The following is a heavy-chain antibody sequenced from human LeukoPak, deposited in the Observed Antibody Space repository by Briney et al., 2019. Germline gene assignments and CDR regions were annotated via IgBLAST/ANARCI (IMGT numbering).Heavy chain of an antibody. J-gene: IGHJ4*02. D-gene: IGHD2-2*01. Sequence: PSETLSLTCTVSGDSISSGDYYWSWIRQPAGKGLEWIGRISSSGSTNYNPSLTSRVTISVDTSKNQFSLKLNFVTAADTAVYYCARVSYQEGVDYWGQGTLVTVSS. CDR2: ISSSGST. CDR3: ARVSYQEGVDY. V-gene: IGHV4-61*02. CDR1: GDSISSGDYY.